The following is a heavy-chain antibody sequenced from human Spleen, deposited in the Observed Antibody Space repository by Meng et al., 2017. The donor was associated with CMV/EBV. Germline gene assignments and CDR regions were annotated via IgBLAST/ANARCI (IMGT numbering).Heavy chain of an antibody. CDR1: GYTFTGYY. CDR2: INPNSGGT. Sequence: ASVKVSCKASGYTFTGYYMHWVRQAPGQGLEWMGWINPNSGGTNYAQKFQGRVTMTRDTSISTAYMELNRLRSDDTAVYYCARFPVGATARHYWGQGTLVTVSS. J-gene: IGHJ4*02. V-gene: IGHV1-2*02. D-gene: IGHD1-26*01. CDR3: ARFPVGATARHY.